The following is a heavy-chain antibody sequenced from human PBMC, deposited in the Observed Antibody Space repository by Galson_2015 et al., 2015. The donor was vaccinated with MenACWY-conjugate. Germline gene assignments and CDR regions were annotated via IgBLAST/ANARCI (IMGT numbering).Heavy chain of an antibody. CDR1: GFTSSSYA. CDR2: ISGSGDSI. CDR3: AKGGGGYGDLDY. D-gene: IGHD4-17*01. J-gene: IGHJ4*02. V-gene: IGHV3-23*01. Sequence: SLRLSCAGSGFTSSSYAMSWVRQVPGKGLEWVSEISGSGDSIYYADSVKGRLSISRDNSKNTLYLQMNSLKAEDTAVYYCAKGGGGYGDLDYWGQGTLVAVSS.